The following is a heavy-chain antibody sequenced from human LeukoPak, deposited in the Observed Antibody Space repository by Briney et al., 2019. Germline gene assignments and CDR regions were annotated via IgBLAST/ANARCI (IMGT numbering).Heavy chain of an antibody. CDR2: ISGSSSYI. V-gene: IGHV3-21*01. Sequence: PGGSLRLSCAASGFTFSSYTMIWVRQAPGKGLEWVSSISGSSSYIYYADSLKGRLTISRDNAKNSLYLQMNSLRAEDTAVYYCARGRREFCSGGGCNLVAFDFWGQGTMVTVSS. J-gene: IGHJ3*01. D-gene: IGHD2-15*01. CDR1: GFTFSSYT. CDR3: ARGRREFCSGGGCNLVAFDF.